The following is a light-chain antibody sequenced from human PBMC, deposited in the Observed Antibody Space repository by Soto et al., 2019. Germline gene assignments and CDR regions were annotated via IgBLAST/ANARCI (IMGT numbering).Light chain of an antibody. V-gene: IGKV3-15*01. CDR3: QSYNDWPLA. J-gene: IGKJ2*01. Sequence: EIVMTQSPATLSVSPGERVTLSCRASESLFGFLAWYQHKPGQAPRLLIYGVSTKATGVPARFSGSGSATDFTLTITSLQSDDSAVYYCQSYNDWPLAFGQGTKLEI. CDR2: GVS. CDR1: ESLFGF.